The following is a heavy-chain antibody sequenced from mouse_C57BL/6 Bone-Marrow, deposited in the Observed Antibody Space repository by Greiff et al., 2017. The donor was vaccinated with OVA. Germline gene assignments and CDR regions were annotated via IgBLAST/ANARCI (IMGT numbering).Heavy chain of an antibody. V-gene: IGHV5-12*01. CDR1: GFTFSDYY. CDR2: ISTGGGST. D-gene: IGHD2-3*01. CDR3: ARRADGYFDY. Sequence: EVMLVESGGGLVQPGGSLKLSCAASGFTFSDYYMYWVRQTPEKRLEWVAYISTGGGSTYYPDTVKGRFTISRDNAKNTLYLQMSRLKSEDTAMYYCARRADGYFDYWGQGTTLTVSS. J-gene: IGHJ2*01.